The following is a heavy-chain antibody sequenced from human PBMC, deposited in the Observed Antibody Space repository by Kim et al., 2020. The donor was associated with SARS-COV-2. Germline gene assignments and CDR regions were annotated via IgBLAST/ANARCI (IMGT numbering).Heavy chain of an antibody. CDR3: AKLDSYGYV. CDR2: GGST. V-gene: IGHV3-23*01. J-gene: IGHJ4*02. Sequence: GGSTYYADSVKGRFTISRDNSKNTLYLQMNSLRAEDTAVYYCAKLDSYGYVWGQGTLVTVSS. D-gene: IGHD5-18*01.